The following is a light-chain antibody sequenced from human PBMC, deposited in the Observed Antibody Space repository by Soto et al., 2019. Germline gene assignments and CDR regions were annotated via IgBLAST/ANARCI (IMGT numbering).Light chain of an antibody. V-gene: IGLV2-11*01. CDR3: CSYAGSYTLI. CDR1: SSDIGGYSY. J-gene: IGLJ2*01. CDR2: DVS. Sequence: QSALTQPRSVSGSPGQSVTISCTGTSSDIGGYSYVSWYQQHPGKAPKLIIYDVSKRPSGVPDRFSASKSGNTASLTISGLQTEDEADYHCCSYAGSYTLILGGGTKVTVL.